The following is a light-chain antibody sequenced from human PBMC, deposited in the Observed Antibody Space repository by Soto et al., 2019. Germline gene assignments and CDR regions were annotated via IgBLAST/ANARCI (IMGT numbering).Light chain of an antibody. CDR3: QQYGSSPWT. J-gene: IGKJ1*01. V-gene: IGKV3-15*01. CDR1: QSISDT. CDR2: GAS. Sequence: ERVMTQSPATLSVSPVGRATLSCRASQSISDTLAWYQQKPGQAPRLLIHGASTRATGFPARFSGSGSGTDFTLTISRLEPEDLAVYYCQQYGSSPWTFGQGTKVDIK.